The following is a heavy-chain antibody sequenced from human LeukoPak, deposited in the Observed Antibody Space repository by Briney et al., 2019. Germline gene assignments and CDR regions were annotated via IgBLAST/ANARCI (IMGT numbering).Heavy chain of an antibody. D-gene: IGHD4-17*01. Sequence: GGSLRLSCAASGFTFSYFWMHWFRQTPGKGLVWVSCINTDGSYSSYADSVKGQFTISRDNVRNTLYLQMNSLRAEDSAVYYCARDFDGPRASDYWGQGISVTVSS. CDR2: INTDGSYS. J-gene: IGHJ4*02. CDR1: GFTFSYFW. CDR3: ARDFDGPRASDY. V-gene: IGHV3-74*01.